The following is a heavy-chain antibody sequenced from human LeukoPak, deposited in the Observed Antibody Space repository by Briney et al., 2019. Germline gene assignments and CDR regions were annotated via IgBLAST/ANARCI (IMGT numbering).Heavy chain of an antibody. Sequence: SVKVSCKASGGTFSSYAISWVRQAPGQGLEWMGGIIPIFGTANYAQKFQGRVTITTDESTSTAYMELSSLRSEDTAVYYCATTTGTTIATINWFDPWSQGTLVTVSS. J-gene: IGHJ5*02. D-gene: IGHD1-1*01. CDR1: GGTFSSYA. CDR2: IIPIFGTA. CDR3: ATTTGTTIATINWFDP. V-gene: IGHV1-69*05.